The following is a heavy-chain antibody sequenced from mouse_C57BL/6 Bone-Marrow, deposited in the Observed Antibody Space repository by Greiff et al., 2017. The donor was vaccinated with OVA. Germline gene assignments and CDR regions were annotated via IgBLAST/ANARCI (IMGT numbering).Heavy chain of an antibody. D-gene: IGHD4-1*01. CDR1: GYTFTSYW. CDR2: IDPSDSET. CDR3: ARSNWDLFAY. V-gene: IGHV1-52*01. J-gene: IGHJ3*01. Sequence: QVQLQQPGAELVRPGSSVKLSCKASGYTFTSYWMHWVKQRPIQGLEWIGNIDPSDSETHYNQKFKDKATLTVDKSSSTAYMQRSSLTSEDSAVYYCARSNWDLFAYGGQGTLVTVSA.